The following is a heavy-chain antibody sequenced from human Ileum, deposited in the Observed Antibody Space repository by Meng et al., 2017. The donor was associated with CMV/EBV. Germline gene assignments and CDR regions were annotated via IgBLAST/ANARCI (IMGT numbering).Heavy chain of an antibody. CDR3: AADISTAWFYY. D-gene: IGHD2-2*01. V-gene: IGHV4-39*07. CDR2: IHYTETT. CDR1: GDSISSGRHF. J-gene: IGHJ4*02. Sequence: QLQESAPGLVKPSETLSLTCTVSGDSISSGRHFWGWIRQDPGKGLEWIATIHYTETTHYNPSLKSRITISVDTSKNQISLKVNSVTAADTAMYYCAADISTAWFYYWGQGTLVTVSS.